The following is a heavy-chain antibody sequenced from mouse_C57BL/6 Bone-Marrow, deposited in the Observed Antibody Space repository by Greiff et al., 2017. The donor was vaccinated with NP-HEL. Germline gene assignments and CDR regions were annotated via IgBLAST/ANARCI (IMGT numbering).Heavy chain of an antibody. CDR3: ARLYDGYPWFAY. CDR1: GYTFTNYW. V-gene: IGHV1-63*01. D-gene: IGHD2-3*01. CDR2: IYPGGGYT. J-gene: IGHJ3*01. Sequence: VKLVESGAELVRPGTSVKMSCKASGYTFTNYWIGWAKQRPGHGLEWIGDIYPGGGYTNYNEKFKGKATLTADKSSNTAYMQFSSLTSEDSAIYYCARLYDGYPWFAYWGQGTLVTVSA.